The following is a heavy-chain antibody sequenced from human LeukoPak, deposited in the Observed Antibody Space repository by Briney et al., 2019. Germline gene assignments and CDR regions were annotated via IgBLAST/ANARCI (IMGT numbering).Heavy chain of an antibody. CDR3: ATTRVWGGVLLRPSCLYFED. CDR1: GLTFNNYF. CDR2: IEYSGGAT. D-gene: IGHD3-16*01. Sequence: GGSLRLSCAASGLTFNNYFMNWVRQAPGKGREWVSGIEYSGGATNYADPVKGRITVSRDNYKNTLYLQMNYLRADDTAVYYCATTRVWGGVLLRPSCLYFEDWGQGAQVTVSS. J-gene: IGHJ4*02. V-gene: IGHV3-23*01.